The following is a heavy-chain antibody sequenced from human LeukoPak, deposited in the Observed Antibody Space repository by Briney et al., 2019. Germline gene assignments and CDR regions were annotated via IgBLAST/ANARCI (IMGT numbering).Heavy chain of an antibody. Sequence: ASVKVSCKASGYTFTTYYIHWVRQAPGQGLEWMGIISPSGAITSYAQKFQGRVTTTSDMSTRTVYMELSSLRSEDTALYYCARVRDGYNDAYDIWGQGTLVTVSS. CDR1: GYTFTTYY. CDR3: ARVRDGYNDAYDI. D-gene: IGHD5-24*01. V-gene: IGHV1-46*01. J-gene: IGHJ3*02. CDR2: ISPSGAIT.